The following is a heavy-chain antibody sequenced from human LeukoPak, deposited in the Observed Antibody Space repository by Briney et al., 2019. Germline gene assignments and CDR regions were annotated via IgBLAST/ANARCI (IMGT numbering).Heavy chain of an antibody. CDR2: INPSGGST. J-gene: IGHJ5*02. V-gene: IGHV1-46*01. CDR3: ARGYDSSGYYYIPFDP. CDR1: GYTFTRYY. D-gene: IGHD3-22*01. Sequence: ASVKVSFKASGYTFTRYYIHWVRQAPGQGLEWMGIINPSGGSTSYAQKFQGRVTMTRDTSTSTVYMELNSLRSVDTAVYYCARGYDSSGYYYIPFDPWGQGTLATVSS.